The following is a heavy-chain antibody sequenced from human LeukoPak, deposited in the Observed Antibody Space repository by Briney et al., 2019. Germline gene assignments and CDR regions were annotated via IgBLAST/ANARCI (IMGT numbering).Heavy chain of an antibody. V-gene: IGHV3-21*04. J-gene: IGHJ4*02. CDR1: GFTFNSYT. CDR3: AKDIFEDGRSGNQFDY. CDR2: ISTSSNYI. D-gene: IGHD1-14*01. Sequence: GGSLRLSCAASGFTFNSYTMNWVRQAPGKGLEWVSSISTSSNYIYYADSLRGRFTISRDNAKNSLYLQMNSLRAEDTALYYCAKDIFEDGRSGNQFDYWGQGTLVTVSS.